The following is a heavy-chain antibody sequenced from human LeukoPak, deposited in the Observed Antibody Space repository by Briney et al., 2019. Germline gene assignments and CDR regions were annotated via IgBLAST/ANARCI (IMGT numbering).Heavy chain of an antibody. V-gene: IGHV3-7*03. CDR3: ARGAAAGTDAFDI. Sequence: PGGSLRLSCAASGFTFSSYWMSWVRQAPGKGLEWVASIGQDGSEKYFMDSVKGRFTISRDNAKNSLYLRMNSLRADDTAVYYCARGAAAGTDAFDIWGQGTMVTVSS. CDR2: IGQDGSEK. CDR1: GFTFSSYW. J-gene: IGHJ3*02. D-gene: IGHD6-13*01.